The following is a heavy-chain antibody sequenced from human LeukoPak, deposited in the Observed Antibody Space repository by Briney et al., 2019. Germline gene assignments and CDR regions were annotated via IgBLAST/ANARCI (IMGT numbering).Heavy chain of an antibody. CDR1: GFTVSSNY. J-gene: IGHJ3*02. V-gene: IGHV3-66*01. Sequence: GSLRLSCAASGFTVSSNYMSWVRQAPGKGLEWVSVIYSGGSTYYADSVKGRFTISRDNSKNTLYLQMNSLRAEDTAVYYCARDLEPLDILTGREDAFDIWGQGTMVTVSS. CDR3: ARDLEPLDILTGREDAFDI. D-gene: IGHD3-9*01. CDR2: IYSGGST.